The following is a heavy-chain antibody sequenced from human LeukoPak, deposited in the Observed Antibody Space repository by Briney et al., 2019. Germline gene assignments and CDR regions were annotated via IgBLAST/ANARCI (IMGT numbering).Heavy chain of an antibody. J-gene: IGHJ4*02. CDR3: ARAVAGSFDY. V-gene: IGHV4-39*07. CDR1: GGSISSSSYY. D-gene: IGHD6-19*01. CDR2: IYYSGST. Sequence: SETLSLTCTVSGGSISSSSYYWGWIRQPPGKGLEWIGSIYYSGSTYYNPSLKSRVTISVDTSKNQFSLKLSSVTAADTAVYYCARAVAGSFDYWGQGTLVTVSS.